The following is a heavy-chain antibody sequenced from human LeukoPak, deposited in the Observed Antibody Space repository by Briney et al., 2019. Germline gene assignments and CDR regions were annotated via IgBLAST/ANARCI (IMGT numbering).Heavy chain of an antibody. CDR2: MNPNSGNT. D-gene: IGHD1-26*01. CDR3: ARVRGGWNYMDV. CDR1: GYTFTSYD. Sequence: GASVKVSCKASGYTFTSYDINWVRQATGQGLEWMGWMNPNSGNTGYAQKFKGRVTMTRNTSISTAYMELSSLRSEDTAVYYCARVRGGWNYMDVWGKGTTVTVSS. V-gene: IGHV1-8*01. J-gene: IGHJ6*03.